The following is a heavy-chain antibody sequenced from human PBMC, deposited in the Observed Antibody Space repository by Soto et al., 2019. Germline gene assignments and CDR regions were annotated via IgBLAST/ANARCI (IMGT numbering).Heavy chain of an antibody. J-gene: IGHJ6*02. Sequence: SETLSLTCTVSGGSISSSSYYWGWIRQPPGKGLEWIGSIYYSGRTYYNPSLKSRVTISVDTSKNQFSLKLISVTAADTAVYYCASLGRTSLHYYYGMDVWGQGTTVTVSS. V-gene: IGHV4-39*01. D-gene: IGHD2-2*01. CDR3: ASLGRTSLHYYYGMDV. CDR2: IYYSGRT. CDR1: GGSISSSSYY.